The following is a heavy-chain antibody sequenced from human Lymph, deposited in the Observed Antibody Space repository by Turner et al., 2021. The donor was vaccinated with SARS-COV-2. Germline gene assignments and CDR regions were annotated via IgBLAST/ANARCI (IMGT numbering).Heavy chain of an antibody. CDR3: AWALYYYYGMDV. J-gene: IGHJ6*02. CDR2: ISYDGGHK. V-gene: IGHV3-30*03. Sequence: QVQLVESGGGVVQPGRSLRLSCAVSGFTFISYGMHWVRQAPGKGLEWVAVISYDGGHKSYADSVKGRFTISRDNSKNTLYLQMISLRAEDTAVYYCAWALYYYYGMDVWGQGTTVTVSS. CDR1: GFTFISYG.